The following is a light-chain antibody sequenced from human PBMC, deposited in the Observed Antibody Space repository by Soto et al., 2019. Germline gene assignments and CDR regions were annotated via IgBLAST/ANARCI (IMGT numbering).Light chain of an antibody. J-gene: IGKJ1*01. CDR3: QHYNNWPPWT. V-gene: IGKV3-20*01. CDR2: AAS. Sequence: EIVLTQSPGTLSLSPGERATLSCRASQSVSSSYLVWHQQKPGQAPRLLIYAASRRATGIPDRFSGSGSGTEFTLTISTLQSEDFAIYYCQHYNNWPPWTFGQGTKVDIK. CDR1: QSVSSSY.